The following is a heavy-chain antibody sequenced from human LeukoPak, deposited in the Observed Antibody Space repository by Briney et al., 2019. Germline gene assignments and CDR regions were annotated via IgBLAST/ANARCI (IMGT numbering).Heavy chain of an antibody. Sequence: ASVKVSCKASGYTFTSYGISRVRQAPGQGLEWMGWISAYNGNTNYAQKLQGRVTMTTDTSTSTAYMELRSLRSDDTAVYYCARDVSGFPVSYSSGWYRNRYFDYWGQGTLVTVTS. D-gene: IGHD6-19*01. CDR3: ARDVSGFPVSYSSGWYRNRYFDY. V-gene: IGHV1-18*01. CDR1: GYTFTSYG. CDR2: ISAYNGNT. J-gene: IGHJ4*02.